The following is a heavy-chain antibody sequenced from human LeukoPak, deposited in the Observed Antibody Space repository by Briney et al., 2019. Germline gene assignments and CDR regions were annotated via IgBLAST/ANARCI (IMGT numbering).Heavy chain of an antibody. CDR1: GFTFSSYS. CDR2: ISSLSGTI. V-gene: IGHV3-48*01. D-gene: IGHD1-14*01. J-gene: IGHJ4*02. CDR3: AKDVGPGYFDY. Sequence: GGSLRLSCAASGFTFSSYSMNWVRQAPGKGLEWVSYISSLSGTINYADSVKGRFTISRDNSKNTLYLQMNSLRAEDTAVYYCAKDVGPGYFDYWGQGTLVTVSS.